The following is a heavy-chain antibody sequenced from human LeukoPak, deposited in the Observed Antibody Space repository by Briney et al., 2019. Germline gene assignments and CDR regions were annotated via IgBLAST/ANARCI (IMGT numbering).Heavy chain of an antibody. D-gene: IGHD2-2*01. Sequence: SGTVSCKASGGTFSSYAISWVRQAPGQGLEWMGGIIPIFGTANHAQKFQGRVTITADESTSTAYMELSSLRSEDTAVYYCALRDIVVVPAAETSYYYYGMDVWGHGTTVTVSS. CDR2: IIPIFGTA. V-gene: IGHV1-69*13. J-gene: IGHJ6*02. CDR1: GGTFSSYA. CDR3: ALRDIVVVPAAETSYYYYGMDV.